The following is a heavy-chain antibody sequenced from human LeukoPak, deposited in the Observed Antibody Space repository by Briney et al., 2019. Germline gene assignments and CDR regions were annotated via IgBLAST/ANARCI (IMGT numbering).Heavy chain of an antibody. Sequence: GASVKVSCKASGYTFTSYGISWVRQAPGQGLEWMGWISAYNGNTNYAQKLQGRVTMTTDTSTSIAYMELSRLRSDDTAVYYCARGHIHSLYYDSSGYDAFDIWGQGTMVTVSS. D-gene: IGHD3-22*01. CDR3: ARGHIHSLYYDSSGYDAFDI. V-gene: IGHV1-18*01. J-gene: IGHJ3*02. CDR2: ISAYNGNT. CDR1: GYTFTSYG.